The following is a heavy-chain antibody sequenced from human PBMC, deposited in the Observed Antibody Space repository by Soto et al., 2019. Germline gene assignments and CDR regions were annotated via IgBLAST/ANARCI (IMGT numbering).Heavy chain of an antibody. CDR3: ITGLSNGHYIFDF. J-gene: IGHJ4*02. Sequence: GGSLRLSCAASGFTFSDAWMSWVRQAPGRGLEWVGRIKREADGGTTDYAAPVKGRLTISRDDSKNTLYLRMNSLKTEDTAVYYFITGLSNGHYIFDFCGKGSSVTVSS. V-gene: IGHV3-15*01. CDR1: GFTFSDAW. D-gene: IGHD4-4*01. CDR2: IKREADGGTT.